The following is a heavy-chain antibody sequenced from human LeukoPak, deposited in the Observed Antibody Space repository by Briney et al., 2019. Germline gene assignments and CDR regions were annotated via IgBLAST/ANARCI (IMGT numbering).Heavy chain of an antibody. V-gene: IGHV3-30*04. CDR2: TSYDGGNK. J-gene: IGHJ4*02. D-gene: IGHD5-12*01. CDR1: GFTFSGHA. CDR3: ARDKAPSHIAVLDY. Sequence: GGSLRLSCAASGFTFSGHAMHWVRQAPGKGLECLAVTSYDGGNKYYADSVKGRFTISRDNSKNTVYLQMNSLRAEDTALYYCARDKAPSHIAVLDYWGQGTLVTVSS.